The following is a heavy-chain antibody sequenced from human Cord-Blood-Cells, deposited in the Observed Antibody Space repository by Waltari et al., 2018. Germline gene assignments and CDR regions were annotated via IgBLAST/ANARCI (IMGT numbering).Heavy chain of an antibody. J-gene: IGHJ2*01. Sequence: QLQLQESGPGLVKPSETLSLTCTVSGGSISSSSYYWGWIRQPPGKGLEWIGSIYYSGSTYYNPSLKSRGTISVDTSKNQFSLKLSSVTAADTAVYYCATVSGYSYGYWYFDLWGRGTLVTVSS. CDR3: ATVSGYSYGYWYFDL. V-gene: IGHV4-39*01. D-gene: IGHD5-18*01. CDR2: IYYSGST. CDR1: GGSISSSSYY.